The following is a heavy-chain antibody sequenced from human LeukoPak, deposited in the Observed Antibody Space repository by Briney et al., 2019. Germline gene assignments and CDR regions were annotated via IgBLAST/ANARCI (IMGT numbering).Heavy chain of an antibody. Sequence: SQTLSLTCAISGDSVSSNSAAWNWIRQSPSRGLEWLGRTYYRSKWYNDYAVSVKSRITINPDTSKNQFSLQLNSVTPEDTAVYFFAREGGRRYLIGGLNYWGQGTLVTVSS. J-gene: IGHJ4*02. CDR2: TYYRSKWYN. CDR1: GDSVSSNSAA. V-gene: IGHV6-1*01. CDR3: AREGGRRYLIGGLNY. D-gene: IGHD3-10*01.